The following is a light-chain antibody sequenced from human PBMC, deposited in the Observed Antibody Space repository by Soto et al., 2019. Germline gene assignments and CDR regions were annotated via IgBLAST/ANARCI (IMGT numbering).Light chain of an antibody. CDR3: QSYDSSLSGPV. J-gene: IGLJ2*01. Sequence: QSVLTQPPSVSGAPGQRVTISCTGSSSNIGAGYDVHWYQQLPGTAPKLLIYGNNNRPSGVPDRFSASKSGTSASLAITGLQAEDEADYYCQSYDSSLSGPVFGGGTKLTVL. V-gene: IGLV1-40*01. CDR2: GNN. CDR1: SSNIGAGYD.